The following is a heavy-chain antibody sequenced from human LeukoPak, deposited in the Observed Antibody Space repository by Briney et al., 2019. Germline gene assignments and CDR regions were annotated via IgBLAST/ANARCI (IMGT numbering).Heavy chain of an antibody. CDR1: GFTLSSHA. V-gene: IGHV3-21*01. CDR3: ARGRNAGGPYYSDY. Sequence: GGSLRLSCAASGFTLSSHAMSWVRQAPGKGLEWVSSINSAGTSKKYADSLKGRFTISRDNAKNSLFLQLSSLRDEDTAVYYCARGRNAGGPYYSDYWGQGTLVTVSS. J-gene: IGHJ4*02. CDR2: INSAGTSK. D-gene: IGHD4-23*01.